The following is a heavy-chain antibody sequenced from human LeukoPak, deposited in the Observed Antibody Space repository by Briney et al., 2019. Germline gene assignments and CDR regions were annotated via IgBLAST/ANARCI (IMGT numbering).Heavy chain of an antibody. CDR2: IYYSGST. J-gene: IGHJ2*01. CDR3: ARRIGVTTNWYFDL. V-gene: IGHV4-59*08. D-gene: IGHD4-17*01. CDR1: GGSISGYY. Sequence: SETLSLTCTVSGGSISGYYWSWIRQPPGKGLEWIGYIYYSGSTNYNPSLKSRVTISVDTSKNQFSLKLSSVTAADTAVYYCARRIGVTTNWYFDLWGRGTLVTVSS.